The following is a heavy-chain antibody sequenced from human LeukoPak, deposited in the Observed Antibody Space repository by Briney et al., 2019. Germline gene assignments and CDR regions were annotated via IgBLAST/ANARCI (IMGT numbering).Heavy chain of an antibody. CDR2: ISYDGSNE. J-gene: IGHJ4*02. Sequence: GGSLRLSCAVSGFTFSSYAMHWVRQAPGKGLEWVAVISYDGSNEYYADSVKGRFTISRDNSKDTLYLQMNSLRAEDTAVYYCAKDLHYYDSTSPSNWGQGTLVTVSS. V-gene: IGHV3-30-3*01. D-gene: IGHD3-22*01. CDR3: AKDLHYYDSTSPSN. CDR1: GFTFSSYA.